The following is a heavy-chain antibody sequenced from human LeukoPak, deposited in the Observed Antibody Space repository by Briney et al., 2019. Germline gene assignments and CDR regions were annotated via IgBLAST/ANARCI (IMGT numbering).Heavy chain of an antibody. Sequence: SETLSLTCTVSGGSISSYYWSWIRQPPGKGLEWIGYIYYSGSTNYNPSLKSRVTISVGTSKNQFSLKLSSVTAADTAVYYCARGQVVTAIIDYWGQGTLVTVSS. D-gene: IGHD2-21*02. CDR3: ARGQVVTAIIDY. CDR2: IYYSGST. CDR1: GGSISSYY. J-gene: IGHJ4*02. V-gene: IGHV4-59*01.